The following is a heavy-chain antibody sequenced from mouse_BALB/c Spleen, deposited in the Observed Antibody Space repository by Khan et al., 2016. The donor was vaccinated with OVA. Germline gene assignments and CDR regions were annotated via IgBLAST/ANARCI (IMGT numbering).Heavy chain of an antibody. Sequence: QVRLQQSGPGLVAPSQSLSITCTVSGFSLTSYGVHWVRQPPGKGLEWLGLIWAGGSTNYNSALMSRLTINKDNSKSQVFLKMNSLQTDDTAMYYCARDYGSSFEYFDVWGAGTTVTVSS. D-gene: IGHD1-1*01. J-gene: IGHJ1*01. CDR2: IWAGGST. V-gene: IGHV2-9*02. CDR1: GFSLTSYG. CDR3: ARDYGSSFEYFDV.